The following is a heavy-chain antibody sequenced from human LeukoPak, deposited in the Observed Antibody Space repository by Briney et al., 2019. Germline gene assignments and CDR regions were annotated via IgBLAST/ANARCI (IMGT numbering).Heavy chain of an antibody. J-gene: IGHJ4*02. Sequence: ASVKVSCKASGYTFTSYYMHWVRQAPGQGLEWMGIINPSGGSTSYAQKFQGRVTMTRDMSTSIVYMELSSLRSEDTAVYYCARDSEGYYDSSGYSAYWGPGTLVTVSS. CDR1: GYTFTSYY. V-gene: IGHV1-46*01. CDR3: ARDSEGYYDSSGYSAY. D-gene: IGHD3-22*01. CDR2: INPSGGST.